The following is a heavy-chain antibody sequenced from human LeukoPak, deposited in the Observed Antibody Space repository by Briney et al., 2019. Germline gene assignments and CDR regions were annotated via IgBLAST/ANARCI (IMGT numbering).Heavy chain of an antibody. V-gene: IGHV4-34*01. D-gene: IGHD3-10*01. CDR1: GGSFSGYY. Sequence: SETLSLTCAVYGGSFSGYYWSWIRQPPGKGLEWIGEINHSGSTNYNPSLKSRVTISVDTSKNQFSLKLSSVTAADTAVYYCARELRYGGYFDYWGQGTLVTVSS. CDR2: INHSGST. CDR3: ARELRYGGYFDY. J-gene: IGHJ4*02.